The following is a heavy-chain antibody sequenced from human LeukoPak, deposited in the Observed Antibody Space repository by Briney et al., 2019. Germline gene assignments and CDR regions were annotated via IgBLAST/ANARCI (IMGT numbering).Heavy chain of an antibody. CDR1: GYTFTDYY. V-gene: IGHV1-2*02. D-gene: IGHD6-13*01. CDR2: INANSGGT. J-gene: IGHJ5*02. Sequence: GASVKVSCKASGYTFTDYYMHWVRQAPGQGLEWMGWINANSGGTNYAQKFQGRVAMTRDTSISTAYMELSSLRSDDTAVYYCARGAAAGITGWFDPWGQGNLVTVSS. CDR3: ARGAAAGITGWFDP.